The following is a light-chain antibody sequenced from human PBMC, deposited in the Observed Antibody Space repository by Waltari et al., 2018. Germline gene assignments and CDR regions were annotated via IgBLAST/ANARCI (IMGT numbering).Light chain of an antibody. CDR1: QNIATY. CDR3: QQHNNWPRRT. V-gene: IGKV3-11*01. CDR2: DSS. Sequence: EILLTQSPGTLSLSPGDTATLSCRASQNIATYLAWFQQRPGQAPRLPIYDSSNRAPGIPARFSGSGSGTDFTLTITSLEAEDFGIYYCQQHNNWPRRTFGQGARLDIK. J-gene: IGKJ5*01.